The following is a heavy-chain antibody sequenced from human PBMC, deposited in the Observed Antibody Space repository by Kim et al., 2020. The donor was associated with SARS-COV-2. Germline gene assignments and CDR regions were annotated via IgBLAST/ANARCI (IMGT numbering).Heavy chain of an antibody. CDR2: IKPDGSAK. CDR3: AREYSWSGRDY. Sequence: GGSLRLSCAASGFTFSTSWMSWVRQVPERGLEWVANIKPDGSAKYYMDSVKGRFTISRDNAENSLYLQMNSLRAEDTAVYYCAREYSWSGRDYWGQGSLVTVSS. J-gene: IGHJ4*02. D-gene: IGHD3-3*01. CDR1: GFTFSTSW. V-gene: IGHV3-7*01.